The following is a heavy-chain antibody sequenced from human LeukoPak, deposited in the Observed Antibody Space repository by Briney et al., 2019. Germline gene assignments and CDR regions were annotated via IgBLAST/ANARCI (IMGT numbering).Heavy chain of an antibody. D-gene: IGHD6-13*01. CDR2: ISSSGTTM. CDR1: GFTFSDYN. Sequence: PGGSLRLSCAASGFTFSDYNMNWVRQAPGKGLEWVSYISSSGTTMYYADSVKGRFTISRDSSKNTLYLQMNSLRAEDTAVYYCARKERGSSWPQGDAFDIWGQGTMVTVSS. J-gene: IGHJ3*02. CDR3: ARKERGSSWPQGDAFDI. V-gene: IGHV3-48*01.